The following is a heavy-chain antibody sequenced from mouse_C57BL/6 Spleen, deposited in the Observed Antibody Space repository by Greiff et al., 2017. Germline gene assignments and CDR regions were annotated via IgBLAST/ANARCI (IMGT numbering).Heavy chain of an antibody. D-gene: IGHD4-1*01. V-gene: IGHV1-59*01. Sequence: QVQLQQPGAELVRPGTSVKLSCKASGYTFTSYWMHWVKQRPGQGLEWIGVIDPSDSYTNYNQKFKGKATLTVDTSSSTAYMQLSSLTSEDSAVYYCARLTGTSGDYWGQGTTLTVSS. CDR1: GYTFTSYW. J-gene: IGHJ2*01. CDR2: IDPSDSYT. CDR3: ARLTGTSGDY.